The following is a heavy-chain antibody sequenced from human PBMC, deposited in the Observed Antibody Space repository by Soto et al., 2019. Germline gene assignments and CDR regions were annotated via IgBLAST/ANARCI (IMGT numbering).Heavy chain of an antibody. V-gene: IGHV4-31*02. CDR1: GGSISSGGYY. J-gene: IGHJ4*02. CDR3: ARGRVAVAGQFDY. Sequence: SETLSLTCTVSGGSISSGGYYWSWIRQHPGKGLEWIGYIYYSGSTYYNPSLKSRVTISVDTSKNQFSLKLSSVTAADTAVYYCARGRVAVAGQFDYWGQGTLVTVPQ. CDR2: IYYSGST. D-gene: IGHD6-19*01.